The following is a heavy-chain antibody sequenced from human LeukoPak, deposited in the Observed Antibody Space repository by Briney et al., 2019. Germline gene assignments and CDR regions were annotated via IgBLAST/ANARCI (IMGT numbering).Heavy chain of an antibody. CDR2: IYYSRST. J-gene: IGHJ4*02. D-gene: IGHD4-11*01. CDR1: GGSISSYY. V-gene: IGHV4-39*01. CDR3: ARRLYSNYWATFDY. Sequence: PSETLSLTCTVSGGSISSYYWGWIRQPPGKGLEWIGSIYYSRSTYYNPSLKSRVTISVDTSKNQFSLKLSSVTAADTAVYYCARRLYSNYWATFDYWGQGTLVTVSS.